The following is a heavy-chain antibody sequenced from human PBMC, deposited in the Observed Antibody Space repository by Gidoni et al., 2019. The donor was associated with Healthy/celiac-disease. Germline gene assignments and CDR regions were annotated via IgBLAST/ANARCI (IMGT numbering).Heavy chain of an antibody. CDR2: INHSGST. J-gene: IGHJ5*02. Sequence: QVQLQQWGAGLLKPSETLSLTCAVYGGSFSVYYWSWIRQPPGKGLEWIWEINHSGSTNYNPSLKSRVTISVDTSKNQFSLKLSSVTAADTAVYYCARVYYDFWSGYPNWFDPWGQGTLVTVSS. CDR3: ARVYYDFWSGYPNWFDP. CDR1: GGSFSVYY. V-gene: IGHV4-34*01. D-gene: IGHD3-3*01.